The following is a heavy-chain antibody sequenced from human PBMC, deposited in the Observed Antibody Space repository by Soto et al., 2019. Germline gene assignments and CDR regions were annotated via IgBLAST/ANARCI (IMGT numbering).Heavy chain of an antibody. V-gene: IGHV3-21*01. CDR2: ISSSSSYI. J-gene: IGHJ5*02. Sequence: EVQLVESGGGLVKPGGSLRLSCAASGFTFSSYSMNWVRQAPGKGLEWVSSISSSSSYIYYADSVKGRFTISRDNAKNSLYLQMNSLRAEDTAVYYCARDSDHSSSWTWFDPWGQGTLVTVSS. D-gene: IGHD6-13*01. CDR3: ARDSDHSSSWTWFDP. CDR1: GFTFSSYS.